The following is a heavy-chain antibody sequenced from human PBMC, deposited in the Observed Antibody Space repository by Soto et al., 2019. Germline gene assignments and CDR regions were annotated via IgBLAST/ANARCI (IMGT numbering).Heavy chain of an antibody. CDR1: GFTFSDYS. V-gene: IGHV3-48*01. D-gene: IGHD6-19*01. CDR3: AIVRSGWGSPPFDY. J-gene: IGHJ4*02. Sequence: EVQLVESGGGLVQPGGSLRLSCAASGFTFSDYSMNWVRQAPGKGLEWVSYISSASSSTLYYADSVKGRFTISRDNAKSSLYLQMNSLRAEDTAVYYCAIVRSGWGSPPFDYWGQGTLVTVSS. CDR2: ISSASSSTL.